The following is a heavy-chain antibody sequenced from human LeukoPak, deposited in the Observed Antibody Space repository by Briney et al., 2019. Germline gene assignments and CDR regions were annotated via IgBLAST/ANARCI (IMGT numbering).Heavy chain of an antibody. J-gene: IGHJ4*02. V-gene: IGHV3-23*01. CDR2: ISGSGGST. Sequence: GGSLRLSCAASGFTFSSYAMSWGRQAPGKGLEWVSAISGSGGSTYYPDSVKGRFTISRDNSRNTLYLQMTSLRPEDTAVYYCAKDRATAFRFDYWGQGTLVTVSS. CDR3: AKDRATAFRFDY. D-gene: IGHD1-26*01. CDR1: GFTFSSYA.